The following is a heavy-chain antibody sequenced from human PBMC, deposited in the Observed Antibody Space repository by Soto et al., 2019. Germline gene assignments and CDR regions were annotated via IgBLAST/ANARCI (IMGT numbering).Heavy chain of an antibody. CDR2: ISYDGSNK. D-gene: IGHD1-1*01. CDR1: GFTFSNYG. J-gene: IGHJ4*02. Sequence: GGSLRLSCAASGFTFSNYGMHWVRQAPGKGPEWVAVISYDGSNKYYADSVKGRFTISRDNSKNTLYLQMNSLRAEDTAAYYCAGTDPFDYWGQGTLVTVSS. CDR3: AGTDPFDY. V-gene: IGHV3-30*03.